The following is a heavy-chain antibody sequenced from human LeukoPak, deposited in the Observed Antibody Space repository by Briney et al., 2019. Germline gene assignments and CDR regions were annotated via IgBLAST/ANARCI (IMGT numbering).Heavy chain of an antibody. D-gene: IGHD5-12*01. CDR1: GGSISSSSYY. CDR3: ARRRGYDHFDY. CDR2: VYYSGST. V-gene: IGHV4-39*01. Sequence: PSETLSLTCSVSGGSISSSSYYWGWIRQPPGKGLEWIGNVYYSGSTYYNPSLKSRVTISVDTSKNQFSLKLSSVTAADTAVYYCARRRGYDHFDYWGQGTLVTVFS. J-gene: IGHJ4*02.